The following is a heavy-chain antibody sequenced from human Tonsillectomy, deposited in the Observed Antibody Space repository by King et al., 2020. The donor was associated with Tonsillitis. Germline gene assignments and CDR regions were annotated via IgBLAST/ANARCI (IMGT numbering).Heavy chain of an antibody. V-gene: IGHV3-30*18. Sequence: VQLVESGGGVVQPGRSLRLSCAASGFTFSSYAMHWVRQAPGKGLEWVAVISYDVSNKYYADSVKGRFTISRDNSKNTLYLQMNSLRADDTAVYYCAKGCTFGAYYYYGMDVWGQGTTVTVSS. CDR1: GFTFSSYA. D-gene: IGHD3-10*01. CDR3: AKGCTFGAYYYYGMDV. CDR2: ISYDVSNK. J-gene: IGHJ6*02.